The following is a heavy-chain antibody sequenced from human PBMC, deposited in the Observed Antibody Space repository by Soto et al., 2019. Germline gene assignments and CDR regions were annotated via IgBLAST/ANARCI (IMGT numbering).Heavy chain of an antibody. CDR1: GGSISSGGYY. D-gene: IGHD4-17*01. CDR3: ARESYTTVVIGAFDI. J-gene: IGHJ3*02. V-gene: IGHV4-31*03. CDR2: IYYSGST. Sequence: KPSETLSLTCTVSGGSISSGGYYWSWIRQHPGKGLEWIGYIYYSGSTYYNPSLKSRVTISVDTSKNQFSLKLSSVTAADTAVYYCARESYTTVVIGAFDIWGQGTMVTVSS.